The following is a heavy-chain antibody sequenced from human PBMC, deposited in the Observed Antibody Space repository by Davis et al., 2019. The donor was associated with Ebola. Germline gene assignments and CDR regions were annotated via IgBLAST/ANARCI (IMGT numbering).Heavy chain of an antibody. V-gene: IGHV3-23*01. CDR2: ISSSGGST. CDR1: GVTFSVYA. CDR3: ARGNYGMDV. J-gene: IGHJ6*02. Sequence: GESLKISCAASGVTFSVYAMTWVRQAPGKGLEWVSGISSSGGSTYYADSVKGRFTISRDNSKNTVYLQMNSLRAEDTAVYYCARGNYGMDVWGQGTTVTVSS.